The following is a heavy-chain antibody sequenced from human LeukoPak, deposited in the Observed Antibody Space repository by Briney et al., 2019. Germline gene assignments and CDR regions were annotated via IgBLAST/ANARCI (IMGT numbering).Heavy chain of an antibody. J-gene: IGHJ4*02. CDR1: GYTFTSYA. D-gene: IGHD2-2*03. V-gene: IGHV7-4-1*02. CDR2: INTNTGNP. CDR3: ARAGYCSSTSCYAFNFDY. Sequence: ASVEISWQASGYTFTSYAMNWVRQAPGQGLEGMGWINTNTGNPTYSQGFTGRFVFSLDTSVSTAYLQISSLKAEDTAVYYCARAGYCSSTSCYAFNFDYWGQGTLVTVSS.